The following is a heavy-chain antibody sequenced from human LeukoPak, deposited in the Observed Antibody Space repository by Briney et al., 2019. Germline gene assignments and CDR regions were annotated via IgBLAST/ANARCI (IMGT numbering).Heavy chain of an antibody. CDR1: GYTFTSYG. Sequence: GASVKVSCKASGYTFTSYGISWLRQAPGQGPEWMGWISAYNGNTNYAQKLQGRVTMTTDTSTSTAYMELRSLRSDDTAVYYCARVYCSGGSCYNRHFDYWGQGTLVTVSS. D-gene: IGHD2-15*01. V-gene: IGHV1-18*01. CDR2: ISAYNGNT. CDR3: ARVYCSGGSCYNRHFDY. J-gene: IGHJ4*02.